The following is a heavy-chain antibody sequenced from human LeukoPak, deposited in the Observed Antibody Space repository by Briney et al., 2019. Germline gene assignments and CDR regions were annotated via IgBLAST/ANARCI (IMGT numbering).Heavy chain of an antibody. CDR2: IHYSGST. CDR1: GGSISSSSHY. J-gene: IGHJ3*02. Sequence: SEPLSLTCTVSGGSISSSSHYWGWIRQPPGKGLEWIASIHYSGSTNYNPSLKSRVTISVDTSKNQVSLKLSSVTAADTAVYYCAKHESLIAFDIWGQGTMVTVSS. V-gene: IGHV4-39*01. CDR3: AKHESLIAFDI.